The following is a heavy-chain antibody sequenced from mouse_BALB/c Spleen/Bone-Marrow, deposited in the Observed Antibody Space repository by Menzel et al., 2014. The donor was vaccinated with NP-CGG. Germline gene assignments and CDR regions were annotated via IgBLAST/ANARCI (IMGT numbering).Heavy chain of an antibody. CDR3: ASKTGTGYWYFDV. V-gene: IGHV5-9-4*01. D-gene: IGHD4-1*01. J-gene: IGHJ1*01. CDR1: GFTFSSYA. Sequence: EVKLVESGGGLVKPGGSLKLSCAASGFTFSSYAMSWVRQSPEKRLEWVAEISSGGSYTYYPDTVTGLFTISRDNAKNTLYPEMSSLRSEDTAMYYCASKTGTGYWYFDVWGAGTTVTVSS. CDR2: ISSGGSYT.